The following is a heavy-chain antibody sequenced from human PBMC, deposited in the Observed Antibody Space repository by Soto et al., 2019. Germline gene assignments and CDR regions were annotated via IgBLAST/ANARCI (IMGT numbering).Heavy chain of an antibody. J-gene: IGHJ4*02. V-gene: IGHV3-11*03. D-gene: IGHD1-1*01. Sequence: GGSLRLSCAASGLDCSDFHMSWVRQAPGKGLEWISYISSSLGHTDYADSVKGRFTISRDNAKSSVFLEMSDLRSDDTAVYYCAANWNCGLSFWGQGPLVTVSS. CDR2: ISSSLGHT. CDR3: AANWNCGLSF. CDR1: GLDCSDFH.